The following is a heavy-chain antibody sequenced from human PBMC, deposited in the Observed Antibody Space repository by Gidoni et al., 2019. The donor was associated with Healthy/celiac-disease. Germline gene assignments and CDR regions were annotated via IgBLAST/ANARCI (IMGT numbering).Heavy chain of an antibody. Sequence: LESGGGLVQPGGSLRRSCAASGVTFSSYAMSWVRQAPGQGLEWVSAISGSGGSTYYADSVKDRFTISRDNSKITLYLQMNSLRAEDTAVYYCAKVAPIHYYDSSGIELDYWGQVTLVTVSS. J-gene: IGHJ4*02. CDR1: GVTFSSYA. CDR2: ISGSGGST. D-gene: IGHD3-22*01. CDR3: AKVAPIHYYDSSGIELDY. V-gene: IGHV3-23*01.